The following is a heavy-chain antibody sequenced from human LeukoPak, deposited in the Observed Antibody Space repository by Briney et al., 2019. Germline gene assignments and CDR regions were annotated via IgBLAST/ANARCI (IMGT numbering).Heavy chain of an antibody. CDR1: GGTFSSYA. D-gene: IGHD3-9*01. CDR3: ARDLILTTSSYWFDP. CDR2: IIPILGIA. V-gene: IGHV1-69*04. J-gene: IGHJ5*02. Sequence: ASVKVSCKASGGTFSSYAISWVRQAPGQGLEWMGRIIPILGIANYAQKLQGRVTITADKSTSTAYMELSSLRSEDTAVYYCARDLILTTSSYWFDPWGQGTLVTVSS.